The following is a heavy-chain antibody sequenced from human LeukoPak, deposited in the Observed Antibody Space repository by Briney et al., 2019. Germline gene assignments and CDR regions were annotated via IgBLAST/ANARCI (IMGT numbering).Heavy chain of an antibody. D-gene: IGHD2-2*01. CDR3: ARSQDITAVPAALLVR. Sequence: SETLSLTCTVSGGSISSYYWSWIRQHPGKGLEWIGYIYYSGSTYYNPSLKSRVTISVDTSKNQFSLNLSSVTAADTAVYYCARSQDITAVPAALLVRWGQGTLVTVSS. J-gene: IGHJ4*02. CDR1: GGSISSYY. V-gene: IGHV4-59*06. CDR2: IYYSGST.